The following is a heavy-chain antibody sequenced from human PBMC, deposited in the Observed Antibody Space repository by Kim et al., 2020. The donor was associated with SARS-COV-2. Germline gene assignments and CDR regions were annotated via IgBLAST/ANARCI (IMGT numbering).Heavy chain of an antibody. CDR1: GFTFSSYW. CDR2: INSDGSRA. CDR3: VRDQTVGTTWDFFDY. D-gene: IGHD1-1*01. V-gene: IGHV3-74*01. Sequence: GGSLRLSCAASGFTFSSYWIHWVRQAPGKGLVWVSQINSDGSRATYADSVKGRFTISRDNAKNTLFLQMNSLGAEDTAVYYCVRDQTVGTTWDFFDYWGQGALVTVSS. J-gene: IGHJ4*02.